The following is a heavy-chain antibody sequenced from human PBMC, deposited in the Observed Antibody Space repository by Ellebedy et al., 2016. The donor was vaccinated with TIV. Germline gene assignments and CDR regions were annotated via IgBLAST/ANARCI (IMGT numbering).Heavy chain of an antibody. CDR1: GFTFSSYG. D-gene: IGHD3-10*01. Sequence: GESLKISCAASGFTFSSYGMHWVRQAPGKGLEWVAVIWYDGSNKYYADSVKGRFTISRDNSKNTLYLQMNSLRAEDTAVYYCARDEGGSGSLSYWGQGTLVTVSS. J-gene: IGHJ4*02. CDR2: IWYDGSNK. CDR3: ARDEGGSGSLSY. V-gene: IGHV3-33*01.